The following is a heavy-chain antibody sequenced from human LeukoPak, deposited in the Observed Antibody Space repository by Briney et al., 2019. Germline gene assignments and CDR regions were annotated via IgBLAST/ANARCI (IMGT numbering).Heavy chain of an antibody. J-gene: IGHJ4*02. Sequence: SETLSLTCTVSGGSISGSSYYWGWIRQPPGKGLEWIGSIYYSGSTFYNPSLKSRVTISVDTSKDQFSLKLSSVTAADTAVYYCARDVAGSSHWGQGNLVTVSS. V-gene: IGHV4-39*07. CDR3: ARDVAGSSH. CDR2: IYYSGST. D-gene: IGHD6-19*01. CDR1: GGSISGSSYY.